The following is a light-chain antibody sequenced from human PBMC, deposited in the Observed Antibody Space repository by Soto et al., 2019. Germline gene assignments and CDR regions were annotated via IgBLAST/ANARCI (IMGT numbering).Light chain of an antibody. J-gene: IGLJ1*01. CDR2: TND. V-gene: IGLV1-44*01. CDR3: AVWDDRLTGYV. CDR1: TSNIGINS. Sequence: QSVLTQPPSASGTPGQRLTISCSGSTSNIGINSVTWFQQLPGTAPKLLIHTNDERPSGVPDRFSGSKSGTSASLAIIGLQSEDEADYYCAVWDDRLTGYVVGTGTKLTVL.